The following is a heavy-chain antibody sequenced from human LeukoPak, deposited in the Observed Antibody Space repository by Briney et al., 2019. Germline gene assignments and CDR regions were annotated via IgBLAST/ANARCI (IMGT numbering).Heavy chain of an antibody. CDR1: GGSISSSSYY. CDR2: IYYSGST. Sequence: SETLSLTCTASGGSISSSSYYWGWIRQPPGKGLEWIGSIYYSGSTYYNPSLKSRVTISVDTSKNQFSLKLSSVTAADTAVYYCARARGSVYFDWLLDYWGQGTLVTVSS. V-gene: IGHV4-39*01. CDR3: ARARGSVYFDWLLDY. J-gene: IGHJ4*02. D-gene: IGHD3-9*01.